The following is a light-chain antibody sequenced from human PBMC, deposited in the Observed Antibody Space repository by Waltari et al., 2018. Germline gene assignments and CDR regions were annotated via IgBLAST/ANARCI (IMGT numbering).Light chain of an antibody. J-gene: IGLJ2*01. CDR3: NSRDSSGNLVV. Sequence: SSELTQDPAVSVALGQTVRITCQGDSLRSYYASWYQQKPGQAPVLVIYGKNNRPSGIPGRFSGSSSGNTASLTITGAQAEDEADYYCNSRDSSGNLVVFGGGTKLTVL. CDR1: SLRSYY. V-gene: IGLV3-19*01. CDR2: GKN.